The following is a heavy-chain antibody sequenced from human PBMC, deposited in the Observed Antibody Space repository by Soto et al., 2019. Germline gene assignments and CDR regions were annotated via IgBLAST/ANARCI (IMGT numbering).Heavy chain of an antibody. D-gene: IGHD5-12*01. CDR3: ARVTATINFYFDY. Sequence: SETLSLTCAVSGGSISCGGYSWSWIRQPPGKGLEWIGYIYHSGSTYYNPSLKSRVTISVDRSKNQFSLKLSSVTAADTAVYYCARVTATINFYFDYWGQGTLVTVSS. V-gene: IGHV4-30-2*01. CDR1: GGSISCGGYS. J-gene: IGHJ4*02. CDR2: IYHSGST.